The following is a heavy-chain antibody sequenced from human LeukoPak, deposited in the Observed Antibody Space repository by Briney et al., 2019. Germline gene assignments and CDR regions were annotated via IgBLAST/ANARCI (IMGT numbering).Heavy chain of an antibody. CDR3: ARRDSSSWFGSYNF. Sequence: GESLKISCQGSGYNFTNYWIGWVRQMPGKGLEWMGIIYPGDSDTRYSSSFQGQVTISADKSINTAYVQWSNLKASDTAMYYCARRDSSSWFGSYNFWGQGTLVTASS. CDR1: GYNFTNYW. CDR2: IYPGDSDT. D-gene: IGHD6-13*01. V-gene: IGHV5-51*01. J-gene: IGHJ4*02.